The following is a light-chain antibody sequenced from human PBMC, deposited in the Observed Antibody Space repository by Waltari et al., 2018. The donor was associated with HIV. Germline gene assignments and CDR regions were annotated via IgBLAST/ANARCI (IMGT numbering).Light chain of an antibody. J-gene: IGLJ3*02. V-gene: IGLV1-44*01. CDR3: AAWDDSLSAWV. CDR2: SKN. Sequence: QSVLTQPPSASGTPGQRVTISCSRSSSNICRNTVTWFQQLPGTAPNILIHSKNLRPSGVPDRLSGSKSDTSASLAISGRQSEDEADYYCAAWDDSLSAWVFGGGTKLAVL. CDR1: SSNICRNT.